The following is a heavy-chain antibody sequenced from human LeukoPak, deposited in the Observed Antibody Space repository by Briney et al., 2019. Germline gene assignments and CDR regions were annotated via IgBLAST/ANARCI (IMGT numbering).Heavy chain of an antibody. D-gene: IGHD3-3*01. CDR1: GYTFTMYD. CDR3: ARAKGGYDFWSGYYLPRGPDI. CDR2: INPNSGNT. V-gene: IGHV1-8*03. J-gene: IGHJ3*02. Sequence: ASVTVSSMASGYTFTMYDINWVRQAPGQERARMGWINPNSGNTGYPHKFQGRGTITRNTSISPAYLELSSLRSGKPTVYYCARAKGGYDFWSGYYLPRGPDIWGQGTMVTVSS.